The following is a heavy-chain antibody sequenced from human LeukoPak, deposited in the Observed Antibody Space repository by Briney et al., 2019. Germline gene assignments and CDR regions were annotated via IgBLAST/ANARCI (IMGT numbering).Heavy chain of an antibody. CDR3: ARLLAAPNTKNY. J-gene: IGHJ4*02. D-gene: IGHD6-13*01. V-gene: IGHV3-53*01. CDR1: AFTVSNNY. CDR2: IYGIGSA. Sequence: GGSLKLSCAVSAFTVSNNYMSWVRQAPGKGLEWVSLIYGIGSAYYADSVKGRFTISRDNSRNTLYLQMNSLGAEDTAVYYCARLLAAPNTKNYWDQGTLVTVSS.